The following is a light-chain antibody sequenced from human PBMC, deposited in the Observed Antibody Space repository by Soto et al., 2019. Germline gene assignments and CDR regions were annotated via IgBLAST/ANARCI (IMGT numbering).Light chain of an antibody. CDR1: SSDVGSYNR. Sequence: QSVLTQPPSVSGSPGQSVTISCTGTSSDVGSYNRVSWYQQPPGTAPKLMIYEVSNRPSGVPDRFSGSKSGKTASLTISGFQVEDEADYYCSSYTSSSTYVFGTGTKVTVL. J-gene: IGLJ1*01. V-gene: IGLV2-18*02. CDR3: SSYTSSSTYV. CDR2: EVS.